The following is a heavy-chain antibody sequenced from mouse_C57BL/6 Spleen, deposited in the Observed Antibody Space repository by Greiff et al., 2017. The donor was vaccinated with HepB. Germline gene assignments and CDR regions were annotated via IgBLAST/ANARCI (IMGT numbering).Heavy chain of an antibody. V-gene: IGHV5-6*01. CDR1: GFTFSSYG. CDR3: ARHSGSIHYAMDY. CDR2: ISSGGSYT. D-gene: IGHD1-1*01. Sequence: EVMLVESGGDLVKPGGSLKLSCAASGFTFSSYGMSWVRQTPDKRLEWVATISSGGSYTYYPDSVKGRFTISRDNAKNTLYLQMSSLKSEDTAMYYCARHSGSIHYAMDYWGQGTSVTVSS. J-gene: IGHJ4*01.